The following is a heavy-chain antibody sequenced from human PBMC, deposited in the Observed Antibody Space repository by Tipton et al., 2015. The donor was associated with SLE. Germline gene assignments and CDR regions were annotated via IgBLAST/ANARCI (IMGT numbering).Heavy chain of an antibody. CDR3: ARPGEAYSWDAFDI. CDR1: GGAFRDFF. CDR2: SHQSGST. D-gene: IGHD2-21*01. V-gene: IGHV4-34*01. J-gene: IGHJ3*02. Sequence: TLSLSCAVYGGAFRDFFLPWIRQPPGEGPEWIGESHQSGSTNYHPSFKSRVTISVDTSKNQFSLRLSSVTAADTAVYYCARPGEAYSWDAFDIWGQGTMVTVSS.